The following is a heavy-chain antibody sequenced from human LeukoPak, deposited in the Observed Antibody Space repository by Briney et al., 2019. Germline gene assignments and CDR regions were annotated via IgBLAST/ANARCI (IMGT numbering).Heavy chain of an antibody. J-gene: IGHJ5*02. D-gene: IGHD3-22*01. CDR3: ARGADYDTHSSYFDP. CDR2: IYYTGST. Sequence: SETLSLTCTVSGGSITSNYWSWIRQPPGKGLEYIGYIYYTGSTNYNPSLKGRVTISVDTSKNQFSLKMRFLTAADTAVYYCARGADYDTHSSYFDPWGQGTLVTVSS. CDR1: GGSITSNY. V-gene: IGHV4-59*01.